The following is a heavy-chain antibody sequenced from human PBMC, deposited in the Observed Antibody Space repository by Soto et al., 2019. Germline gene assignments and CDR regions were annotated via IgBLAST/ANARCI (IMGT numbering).Heavy chain of an antibody. CDR1: GFVIDNFC. CDR3: ARKQGVELVPLASVEWFEP. CDR2: ISGSGFKK. V-gene: IGHV3-23*01. Sequence: PGGTLTLSCTASGFVIDNFCMSWVRQAPGKGLEWISSISGSGFKKYYADSVKGRLTISRDNSKSTVYLELNNLSAEATAVYHCARKQGVELVPLASVEWFEPWGQGYVVTVS. D-gene: IGHD1-1*01. J-gene: IGHJ5*02.